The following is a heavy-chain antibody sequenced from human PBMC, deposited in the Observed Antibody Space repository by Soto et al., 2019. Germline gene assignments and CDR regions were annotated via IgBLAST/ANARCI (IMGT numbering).Heavy chain of an antibody. CDR3: ARVSLDYDFWSGYSYGMDV. CDR1: GYTFTSYD. D-gene: IGHD3-3*01. J-gene: IGHJ6*02. CDR2: MNPNSGNT. Sequence: ASVKVSCKASGYTFTSYDINWVRQATGQGLEWMGWMNPNSGNTGYAQKFQGRVTMTRNTSISTAYVELSSLRSEDTAVYYCARVSLDYDFWSGYSYGMDVWGQGTTVTVSS. V-gene: IGHV1-8*01.